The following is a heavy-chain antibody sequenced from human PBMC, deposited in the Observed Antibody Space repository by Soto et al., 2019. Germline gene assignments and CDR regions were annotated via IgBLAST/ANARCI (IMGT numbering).Heavy chain of an antibody. CDR2: INTDGSNT. V-gene: IGHV3-74*01. Sequence: GGSLRLSFAASGLTFNRYWMHWVRHAPGKGLVWVSHINTDGSNTNYADSVKGRFTISRDNAKSTLFLQMNSLRDEDTAVYYCAREFCSGGNCYTYYFHXWGQGIPVTVSX. D-gene: IGHD2-15*01. CDR1: GLTFNRYW. CDR3: AREFCSGGNCYTYYFHX. J-gene: IGHJ1*01.